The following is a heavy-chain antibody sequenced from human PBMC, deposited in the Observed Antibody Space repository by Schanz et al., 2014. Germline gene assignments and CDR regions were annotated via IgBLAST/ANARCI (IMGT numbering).Heavy chain of an antibody. CDR2: IYIGGNT. J-gene: IGHJ5*01. Sequence: EVQLVESGGGLVQPGGSLRLSCAASGFSVGNKYMNWVRQAPGKGLEWVSFIYIGGNTYYADSVKGRFTISRDNSKNTLYLQMKSLRAEDTAVYYCAKQHIVRGVIYLNWFDSWGQGTLXTVSS. D-gene: IGHD3-10*01. CDR3: AKQHIVRGVIYLNWFDS. V-gene: IGHV3-66*04. CDR1: GFSVGNKY.